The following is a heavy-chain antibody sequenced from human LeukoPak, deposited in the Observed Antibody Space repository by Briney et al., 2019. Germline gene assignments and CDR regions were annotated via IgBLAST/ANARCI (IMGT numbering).Heavy chain of an antibody. J-gene: IGHJ5*02. CDR2: INPNSGGT. V-gene: IGHV1-2*02. CDR1: GYTFTGYY. D-gene: IGHD3-9*01. Sequence: EASVKVSCKASGYTFTGYYMHWVRQAPGQGLEWMGWINPNSGGTNYAQKFQGRVTMTRDTSISTTYMELSRLRSDDTAVYYCARGYYDILTGYGWFDPWGQGTLVTVSS. CDR3: ARGYYDILTGYGWFDP.